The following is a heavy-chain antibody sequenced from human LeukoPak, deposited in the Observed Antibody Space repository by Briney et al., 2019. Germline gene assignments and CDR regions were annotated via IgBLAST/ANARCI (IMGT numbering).Heavy chain of an antibody. V-gene: IGHV4-39*07. CDR1: GGSISSSGYY. Sequence: SETLSLTCTVSGGSISSSGYYWGWIRQPPGKGLEWIGSIYYSGGNYYNPSPNSRVTISVDTSKNQFSLRLSYVTAADTAVYYCARGPYYFDSWGPGTLVTVSS. CDR3: ARGPYYFDS. CDR2: IYYSGGN. J-gene: IGHJ4*02.